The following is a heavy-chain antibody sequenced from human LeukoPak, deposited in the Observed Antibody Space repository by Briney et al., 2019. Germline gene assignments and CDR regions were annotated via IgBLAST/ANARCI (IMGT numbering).Heavy chain of an antibody. CDR1: GFTFIDHY. J-gene: IGHJ3*02. D-gene: IGHD4-11*01. V-gene: IGHV3-7*04. Sequence: GGSLRLSCSASGFTFIDHYMSWVRQAPGKGLECVAKIKPDGSEKYYVDSVKGRFTISRDNSKNSLYLQLNSLRAEDTAVYYCARVLQYPGAFDIWGQGTMVTVSS. CDR3: ARVLQYPGAFDI. CDR2: IKPDGSEK.